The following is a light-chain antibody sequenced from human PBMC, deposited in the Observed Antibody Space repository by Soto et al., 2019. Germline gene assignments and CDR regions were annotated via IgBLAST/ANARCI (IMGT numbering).Light chain of an antibody. CDR1: NIEIKS. V-gene: IGLV3-21*02. J-gene: IGLJ2*01. Sequence: SYELTQPPSVSVAPGQTARITCGGNNIEIKSVHWYQQKPGQAPVLVVYDDGDRTTGIPERFSGSKSGNTATLTTSGVEAGDEADYYCQVWDTTNPVIFGGGTQLTVL. CDR3: QVWDTTNPVI. CDR2: DDG.